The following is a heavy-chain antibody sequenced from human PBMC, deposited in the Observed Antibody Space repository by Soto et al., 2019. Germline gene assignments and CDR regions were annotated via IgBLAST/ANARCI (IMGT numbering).Heavy chain of an antibody. D-gene: IGHD2-2*01. V-gene: IGHV3-7*01. Sequence: DVRLVESGGGLVQTGKSLRLSCEVSEMTFSLFSMSWVRRVPGKRLEWVATIKDDGTEKSYVESVKGRFTISRDNNKNSLYLEMNDLRVDDSSVYYCVRGPLAIEGGHYYYYDMDVWGKGTTVTVSS. CDR2: IKDDGTEK. CDR1: EMTFSLFS. J-gene: IGHJ6*03. CDR3: VRGPLAIEGGHYYYYDMDV.